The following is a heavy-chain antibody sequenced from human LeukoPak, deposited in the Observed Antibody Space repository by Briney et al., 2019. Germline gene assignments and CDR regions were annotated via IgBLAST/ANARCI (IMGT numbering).Heavy chain of an antibody. CDR3: ARGVQVWRPGSDAFDI. J-gene: IGHJ3*02. CDR1: GYTFTSYG. V-gene: IGHV1-18*01. D-gene: IGHD1-14*01. CDR2: ISAYNGNT. Sequence: ASVKVSCKASGYTFTSYGISWVRQAPGQGLEWMGWISAYNGNTNYAQKLQGRVTMTTDTSTSTAYMELRSLRSDDTAVYYCARGVQVWRPGSDAFDIWGQGTMVTVSS.